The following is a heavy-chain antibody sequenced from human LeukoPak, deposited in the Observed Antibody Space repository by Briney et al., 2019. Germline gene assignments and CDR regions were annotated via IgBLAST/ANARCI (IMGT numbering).Heavy chain of an antibody. CDR3: AKARVTGTTTLAY. CDR2: ISGSGGTT. J-gene: IGHJ4*02. V-gene: IGHV3-23*01. CDR1: GFTFSSYA. D-gene: IGHD1-7*01. Sequence: GGSLRLSCAASGFTFSSYAMSWVRRAPGKGLEWVSAISGSGGTTYYADSVKGRFTISRDNSKNTLYLQVNSLRVEDTAVYYCAKARVTGTTTLAYWGQGTLVTVSS.